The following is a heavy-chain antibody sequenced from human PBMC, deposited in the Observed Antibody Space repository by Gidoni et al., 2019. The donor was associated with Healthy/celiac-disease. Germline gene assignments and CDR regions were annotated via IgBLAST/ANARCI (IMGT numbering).Heavy chain of an antibody. V-gene: IGHV3-30-3*01. CDR1: GFTFSSYA. D-gene: IGHD1-1*01. Sequence: QVQLLASGGGMVQPGRSLRLSCAASGFTFSSYAMHWVRQAPGKGLEWVAVISYDGSNKYYADSVKGRFTISRDNSKNTLYLQMNSLRAEDTAVYYCARAGSLWYFDLWGRGTLVTVSS. CDR3: ARAGSLWYFDL. J-gene: IGHJ2*01. CDR2: ISYDGSNK.